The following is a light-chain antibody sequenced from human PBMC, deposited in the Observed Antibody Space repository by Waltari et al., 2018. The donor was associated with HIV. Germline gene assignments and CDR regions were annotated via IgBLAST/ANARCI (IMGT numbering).Light chain of an antibody. Sequence: QSVLTQPPSVSGAPGQSITISCSGGSSNIGAPYDVHWYQQLPGRAPRLLIYADRRGPPGVSDRLSGSRAVTAASLAIAGLQSEDEGDYYCQSYDSGLSGLVFGGGTRLTVL. J-gene: IGLJ3*02. V-gene: IGLV1-40*01. CDR3: QSYDSGLSGLV. CDR1: SSNIGAPYD. CDR2: ADR.